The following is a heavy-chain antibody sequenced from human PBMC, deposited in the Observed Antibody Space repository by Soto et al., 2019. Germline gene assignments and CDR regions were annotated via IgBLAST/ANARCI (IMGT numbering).Heavy chain of an antibody. V-gene: IGHV3-9*01. CDR1: GFTFDDYA. CDR3: AKATRLTDTGSD. J-gene: IGHJ4*02. CDR2: ISWNSVAI. D-gene: IGHD2-8*02. Sequence: EVQLVESGGGLVQPGRSLRLSCAASGFTFDDYALHWVRQVPGKGLEWVSVISWNSVAIHYADSVKGRFTISRDNAKNSLYLQMNNLRGEDTALYYCAKATRLTDTGSDWGQGTLVTVSS.